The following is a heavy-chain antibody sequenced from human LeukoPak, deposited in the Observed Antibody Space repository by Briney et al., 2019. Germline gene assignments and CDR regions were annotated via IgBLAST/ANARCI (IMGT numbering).Heavy chain of an antibody. J-gene: IGHJ4*02. CDR2: ISSSSSTI. Sequence: QSGGSLRLSGAASGFTFSSYSMNWVRQAPGKGLEWVSYISSSSSTIYYADSVKGRFTISRDNAKNSLYLQMNSLRAEDTAVYYCARGAGPGRDYWGQGTLVTVSS. CDR3: ARGAGPGRDY. CDR1: GFTFSSYS. V-gene: IGHV3-48*04.